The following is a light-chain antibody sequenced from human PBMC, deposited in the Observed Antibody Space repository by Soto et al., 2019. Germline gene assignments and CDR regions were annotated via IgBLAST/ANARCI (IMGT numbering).Light chain of an antibody. Sequence: ESVLSQSPGTLYLTTGERATLSCRASQSVSSNYLAWYQQKPGQAPRLLIYGASTRASGIPDRFSGSGSGTDFTLTISRLEPEDYAVYYCQQYGSSPTSTFGQRTKVDIK. CDR1: QSVSSNY. V-gene: IGKV3-20*01. J-gene: IGKJ1*01. CDR3: QQYGSSPTST. CDR2: GAS.